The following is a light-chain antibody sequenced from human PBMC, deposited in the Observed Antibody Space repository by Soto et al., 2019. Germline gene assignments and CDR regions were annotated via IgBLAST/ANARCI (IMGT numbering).Light chain of an antibody. J-gene: IGKJ5*01. CDR3: QQRSTWPPGKIN. Sequence: EIVLTQSPATLSLSPGERTTLSCRASQSVSSYLAWYQQKPGQAPRLLIYDASNRATGIPARFSGSGSGTDFTLTISSLEPEDFAVYYCQQRSTWPPGKINFGQGPRLEN. CDR1: QSVSSY. V-gene: IGKV3-11*01. CDR2: DAS.